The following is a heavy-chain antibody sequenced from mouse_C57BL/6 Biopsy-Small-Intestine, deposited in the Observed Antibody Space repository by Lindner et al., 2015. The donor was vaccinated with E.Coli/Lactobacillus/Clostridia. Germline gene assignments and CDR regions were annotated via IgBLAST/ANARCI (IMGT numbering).Heavy chain of an antibody. Sequence: VQLQESGPELVKPGASVKISCKASGYTFTDYNTDWVKQSHGKSLEWIGYIYPNNGGTGYNQKFKSKATLTVDKSSSTAYMELHSLTSEDSAVYYCARSRDDRLTDWGQGTTLTVSS. CDR3: ARSRDDRLTD. CDR2: IYPNNGGT. CDR1: GYTFTDYN. J-gene: IGHJ2*01. D-gene: IGHD1-2*01. V-gene: IGHV1-34*02.